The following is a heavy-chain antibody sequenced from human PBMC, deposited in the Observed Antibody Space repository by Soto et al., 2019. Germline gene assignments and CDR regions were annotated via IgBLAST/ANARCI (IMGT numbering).Heavy chain of an antibody. CDR1: GYTFTSYG. CDR2: ISTYNGKT. D-gene: IGHD3-22*01. CDR3: AREGPPNGYYDSGGYYPLDY. Sequence: QVKLVQSGAEVKKPGASVKVSCKASGYTFTSYGISWVRQAPGQGFEWMGWISTYNGKTNYAQKLQGRVTMTTDISTSTAYMELRSLRSDDTAVFYCAREGPPNGYYDSGGYYPLDYWGQGTLVTVSS. V-gene: IGHV1-18*01. J-gene: IGHJ4*02.